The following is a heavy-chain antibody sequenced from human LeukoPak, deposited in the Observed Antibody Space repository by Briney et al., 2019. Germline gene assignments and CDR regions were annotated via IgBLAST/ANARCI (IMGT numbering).Heavy chain of an antibody. CDR3: ARSQRAVVLRYFASGGFDP. D-gene: IGHD3-9*01. J-gene: IGHJ5*02. V-gene: IGHV4-59*01. Sequence: SETLSLTCTVSGGSISSYYWSWIRQPPGKGLEWIGYIYYSGSTNYNPSLKSRVTISVDTSKNQFSLKLSSVTAADTAMYYCARSQRAVVLRYFASGGFDPWGQGTLVTVSS. CDR1: GGSISSYY. CDR2: IYYSGST.